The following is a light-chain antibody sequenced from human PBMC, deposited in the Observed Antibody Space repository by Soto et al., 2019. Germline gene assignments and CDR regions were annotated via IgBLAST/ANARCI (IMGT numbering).Light chain of an antibody. Sequence: EIVMTQSTATLSVSPGERATLPCRASQSVSSNLAWYQQKPGQAPRLLIYGASNRATGIPDRFSGSGSGTDFTLTISRLEPEEFAVYYCQQYGSSGTFGQGTKVDIK. CDR3: QQYGSSGT. CDR2: GAS. CDR1: QSVSSN. V-gene: IGKV3-20*01. J-gene: IGKJ1*01.